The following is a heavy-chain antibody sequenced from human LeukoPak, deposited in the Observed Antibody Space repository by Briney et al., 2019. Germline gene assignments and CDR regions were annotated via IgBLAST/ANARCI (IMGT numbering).Heavy chain of an antibody. J-gene: IGHJ5*02. CDR3: ARMSWVTGTSGGWFDP. CDR2: IIPIFGTA. V-gene: IGHV1-69*06. Sequence: SVKVSCKASGGTFSSYAISWVRQAPGQGLEWMGGIIPIFGTANYAQKFQGRVTITADKSTSTAYMELSSLRSENTAVYYCARMSWVTGTSGGWFDPWGQGTLVTVSS. CDR1: GGTFSSYA. D-gene: IGHD1-20*01.